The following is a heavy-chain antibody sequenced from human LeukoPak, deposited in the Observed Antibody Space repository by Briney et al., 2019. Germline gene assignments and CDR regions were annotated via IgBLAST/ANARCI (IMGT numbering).Heavy chain of an antibody. CDR1: GFTFGDYA. CDR2: ISWNSGSI. J-gene: IGHJ3*02. V-gene: IGHV3-9*03. CDR3: AKLRSGSFDI. Sequence: GGSLRLSCAASGFTFGDYAMHWVRQAPGKGLEWVSGISWNSGSIVHADSVKGRFTISRDNAKNSLYLQMNSLRAEDMALYYCAKLRSGSFDIWGQGTMVTVSS.